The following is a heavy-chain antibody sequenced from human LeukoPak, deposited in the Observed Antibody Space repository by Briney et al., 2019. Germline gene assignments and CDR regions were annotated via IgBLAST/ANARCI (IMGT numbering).Heavy chain of an antibody. V-gene: IGHV4-59*08. D-gene: IGHD1-7*01. CDR2: IYYSGST. J-gene: IGHJ4*02. CDR1: GGSISSYY. CDR3: ARHRRISGTFFFDY. Sequence: PSETLSLTCTVSGGSISSYYWSWIRQPPGKGLEWIGYIYYSGSTNYNPSLKSRVTISVGTSKNQFSLKLSSVTAADTAVYYCARHRRISGTFFFDYWGQGTLVTVSS.